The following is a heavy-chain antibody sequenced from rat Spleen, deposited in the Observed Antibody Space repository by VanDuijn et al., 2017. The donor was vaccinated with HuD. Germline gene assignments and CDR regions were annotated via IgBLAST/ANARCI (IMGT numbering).Heavy chain of an antibody. V-gene: IGHV5-25*01. CDR2: ISSGGGNT. Sequence: EVHLVESGGGLVQPGRSLKLSCAASGFTFTNYDMAWVRQAPAKGLEWIASISSGGGNTYYRDSVKGRFTISRDNAKSTLYLQMDSLRSEDTASYYGARNGDNYGWFAYWGQGTLVTVSS. D-gene: IGHD1-10*01. J-gene: IGHJ3*01. CDR1: GFTFTNYD. CDR3: ARNGDNYGWFAY.